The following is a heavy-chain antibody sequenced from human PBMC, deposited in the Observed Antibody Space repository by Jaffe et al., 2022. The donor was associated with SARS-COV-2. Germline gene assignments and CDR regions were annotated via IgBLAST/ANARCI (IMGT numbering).Heavy chain of an antibody. D-gene: IGHD3-10*01. Sequence: EVQLVQSGAEVKKPGESLKISCKGSGYSFTSYWIGWVRQMPGKGLEWMGIIYPGDSDTRYSPSFQGQVTISADKSISTAYLQWSSLKASDTAMYYCARLRRITMVRGAFEYWYNWFDPWGQGTLVTVSS. CDR3: ARLRRITMVRGAFEYWYNWFDP. J-gene: IGHJ5*02. CDR2: IYPGDSDT. CDR1: GYSFTSYW. V-gene: IGHV5-51*01.